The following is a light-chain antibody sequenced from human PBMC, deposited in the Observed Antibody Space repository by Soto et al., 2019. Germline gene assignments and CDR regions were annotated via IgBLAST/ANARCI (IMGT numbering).Light chain of an antibody. CDR3: RSYAGSSSDV. J-gene: IGLJ1*01. Sequence: QSALTQPPSASGSPGQSVTISCTGTSSDVGGYNYVSWYQQHPGKAPKLMIYEVNKRPSGVPDRFSGSKSGTTASLAVSGLQAEYGADYYCRSYAGSSSDVFGTGTKVTVL. V-gene: IGLV2-8*01. CDR2: EVN. CDR1: SSDVGGYNY.